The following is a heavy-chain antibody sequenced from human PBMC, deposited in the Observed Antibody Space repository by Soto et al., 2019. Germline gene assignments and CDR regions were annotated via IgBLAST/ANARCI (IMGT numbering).Heavy chain of an antibody. CDR2: SYYSGST. CDR1: GGYISRGDYY. CDR3: ASTRGYRYGFDY. V-gene: IGHV4-30-4*01. D-gene: IGHD5-18*01. J-gene: IGHJ4*02. Sequence: PSETLSFTCTVSGGYISRGDYYWRWIRQPPGKGLAWIGYSYYSGSTYYNPSLKSRVTISVDTSKNQFSLKLSSVTAADTAVYYCASTRGYRYGFDYWGQGTLVAVSS.